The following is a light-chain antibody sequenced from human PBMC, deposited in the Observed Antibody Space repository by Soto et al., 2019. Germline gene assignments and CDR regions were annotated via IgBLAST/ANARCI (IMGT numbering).Light chain of an antibody. CDR3: CSYLRYGPYV. V-gene: IGLV2-23*02. Sequence: QSALTQPASVSGSPGQSITISCTGTSSDVGSYNLVSWYQQHPGKAPKLKIYDVTKLPSGLYNRFSGLTSGNTASLTSSRLQPDHVGDYYWCSYLRYGPYVSGTASTVTVL. CDR2: DVT. CDR1: SSDVGSYNL. J-gene: IGLJ1*01.